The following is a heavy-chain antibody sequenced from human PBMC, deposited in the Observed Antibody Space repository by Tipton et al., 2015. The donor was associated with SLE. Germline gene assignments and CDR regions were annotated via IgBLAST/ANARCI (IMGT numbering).Heavy chain of an antibody. CDR1: GYTFTSYA. CDR2: IYSYNGAT. D-gene: IGHD4-17*01. Sequence: QSGPEVKKPGASVKVSCQASGYTFTSYAISWVRQAPGQGLEWMGLIYSYNGATHFAQKFQGRVTMTTDTSTSTAYMELRSLRSDDTAVYFCARELDGDYATHWGQGTLVTVSS. J-gene: IGHJ4*02. V-gene: IGHV1-18*01. CDR3: ARELDGDYATH.